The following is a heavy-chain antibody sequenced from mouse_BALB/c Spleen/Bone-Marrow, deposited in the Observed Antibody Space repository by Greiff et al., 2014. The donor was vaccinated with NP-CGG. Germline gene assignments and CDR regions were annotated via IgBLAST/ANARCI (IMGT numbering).Heavy chain of an antibody. CDR3: AREAYYYGSSPGWFAY. CDR1: GYTFTEYT. D-gene: IGHD1-1*01. Sequence: EVQLVESGPELVKPGASVKISCKTSGYTFTEYTMHWVKQSHGKSLEWIGGINPNNGGTSYNQKFKGKATLTVDKSSSTAYMELRSLTSEDSAVYYCAREAYYYGSSPGWFAYWGHGTLVTVSA. V-gene: IGHV1-18*01. J-gene: IGHJ3*01. CDR2: INPNNGGT.